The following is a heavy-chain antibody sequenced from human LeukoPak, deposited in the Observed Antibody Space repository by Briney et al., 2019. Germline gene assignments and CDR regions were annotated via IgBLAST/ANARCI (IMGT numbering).Heavy chain of an antibody. V-gene: IGHV1-69*05. Sequence: SVKVSCKASGGTFSSYAISWVRQAPGQGLEWMGGIIPIFGTANYAQKFQGRVTITTGESTSTAYMELSSLRSEDTAVYYCARGPAPGYTAMVTIYFDYWGQGTLVTVSS. CDR3: ARGPAPGYTAMVTIYFDY. D-gene: IGHD5-18*01. CDR1: GGTFSSYA. CDR2: IIPIFGTA. J-gene: IGHJ4*02.